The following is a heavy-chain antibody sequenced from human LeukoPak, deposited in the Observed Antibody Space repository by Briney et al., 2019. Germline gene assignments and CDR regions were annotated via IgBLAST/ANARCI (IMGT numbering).Heavy chain of an antibody. CDR3: ARVAVGATTGYYYYGMDV. V-gene: IGHV4-59*01. CDR1: GVSISSYY. J-gene: IGHJ6*02. CDR2: IYYSGST. Sequence: SETLSLTCTVSGVSISSYYWSWIRQPPGKGLEWIGYIYYSGSTNYNPSLKSRVTISVDTSKNQFSLKLSSVTAADTAVYYCARVAVGATTGYYYYGMDVWGQGTTVTVSS. D-gene: IGHD1-26*01.